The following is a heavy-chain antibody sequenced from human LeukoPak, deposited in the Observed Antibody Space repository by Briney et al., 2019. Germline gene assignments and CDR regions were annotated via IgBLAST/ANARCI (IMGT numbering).Heavy chain of an antibody. J-gene: IGHJ4*02. CDR3: ARRGAAAGTSDY. Sequence: GGSLRLSCAGSGFTFSTYAMQWVRQAPGKGLEYVSAISRNGNSTYYANSVKGRFTISRDNSKNTLCLQMGSLRAEDMAMYYCARRGAAAGTSDYWGQGTLVTVSS. V-gene: IGHV3-64*01. D-gene: IGHD6-13*01. CDR1: GFTFSTYA. CDR2: ISRNGNST.